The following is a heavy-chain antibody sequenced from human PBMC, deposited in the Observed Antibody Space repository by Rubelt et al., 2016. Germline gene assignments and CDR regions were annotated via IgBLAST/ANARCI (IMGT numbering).Heavy chain of an antibody. J-gene: IGHJ6*02. CDR2: INPNSGAT. D-gene: IGHD6-6*01. CDR1: GYTFTNFF. Sequence: QVQLVQSGAEVKKPGASVKVSCKASGYTFTNFFMHWVRQAPGQGLEWMGRINPNSGATNYAQNFQGRVTMTRDTSFSTVYMELSRLTAEDTSVDYCARGEYSRLVRYYYGMDVWGQGTTVTVSS. V-gene: IGHV1-2*06. CDR3: ARGEYSRLVRYYYGMDV.